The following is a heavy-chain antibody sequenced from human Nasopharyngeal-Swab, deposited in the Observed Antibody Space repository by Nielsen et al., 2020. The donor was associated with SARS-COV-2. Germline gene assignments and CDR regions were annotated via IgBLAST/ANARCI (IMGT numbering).Heavy chain of an antibody. CDR3: ARVVGSYYGMDV. CDR2: IWYDGSNK. Sequence: GGSLRLSCAASGFTFSSYGMHWVRQAPGKGLEWVAVIWYDGSNKYYADSVKGRFTISRDNSKSTLYLQMNSLRAEDTAVYYCARVVGSYYGMDVWGQGTTVTVSS. V-gene: IGHV3-33*01. D-gene: IGHD3-10*01. J-gene: IGHJ6*02. CDR1: GFTFSSYG.